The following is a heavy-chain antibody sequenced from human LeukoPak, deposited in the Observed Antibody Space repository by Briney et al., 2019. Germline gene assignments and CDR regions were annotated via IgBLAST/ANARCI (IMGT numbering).Heavy chain of an antibody. CDR3: ARTTEGGYTYDYFYYYYMDV. V-gene: IGHV3-23*01. Sequence: GGSLRLSCAASGFTFSSYAMSWVRQAPGKGLEWVSAISGSGGSTYYADSVKGRFTISRGNSKNTLYLQMNSLRAEDTAVYYCARTTEGGYTYDYFYYYYMDVWGKGTTVTISS. CDR2: ISGSGGST. D-gene: IGHD5-18*01. CDR1: GFTFSSYA. J-gene: IGHJ6*03.